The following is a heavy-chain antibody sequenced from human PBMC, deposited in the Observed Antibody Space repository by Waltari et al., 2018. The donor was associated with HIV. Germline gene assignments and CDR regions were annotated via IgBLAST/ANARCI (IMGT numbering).Heavy chain of an antibody. CDR3: TKGRRGALFGDE. CDR2: MNPDNGDA. Sequence: QVQLVQSGPEIKKPRASVRVSCKASGYSFIDFDINWVRRAPGRGLEWVGWMNPDNGDAGYGRSFKGRFTLTTDTSTDTAYMEVDNLKFEDTAIYYCTKGRRGALFGDEWGQGTLITVSS. V-gene: IGHV1-8*01. D-gene: IGHD3-3*01. J-gene: IGHJ4*02. CDR1: GYSFIDFD.